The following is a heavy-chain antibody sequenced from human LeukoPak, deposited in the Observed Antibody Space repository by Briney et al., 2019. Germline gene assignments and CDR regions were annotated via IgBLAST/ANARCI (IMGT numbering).Heavy chain of an antibody. CDR2: INHSGST. V-gene: IGHV4-34*01. CDR1: GGSFSGYY. J-gene: IGHJ6*03. D-gene: IGHD3-10*01. CDR3: ARSGPMVRDRRYYYYYYYMDV. Sequence: SETLSLTCAVYGGSFSGYYWSWIRQPPGKGLEWIGEINHSGSTNYNPSLKNRVTISVDTSKNQFSLKLSSVTAADTAVYYCARSGPMVRDRRYYYYYYYMDVWGKGTTVTVSS.